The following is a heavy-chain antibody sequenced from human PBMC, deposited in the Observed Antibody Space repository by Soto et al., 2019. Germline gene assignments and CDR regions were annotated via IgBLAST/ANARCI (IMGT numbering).Heavy chain of an antibody. J-gene: IGHJ6*02. Sequence: PGGSLRLSCAASGFTFSSYSMNWVRQAPGKGLEWVSSISSSSSYIYYADSVKGRFTISRDNAKNSLYLQMNSLRAEDTAVYYCARAGYCSSTSWCYYYGMDVWGQGTTVTVSS. CDR2: ISSSSSYI. CDR1: GFTFSSYS. V-gene: IGHV3-21*01. CDR3: ARAGYCSSTSWCYYYGMDV. D-gene: IGHD2-2*01.